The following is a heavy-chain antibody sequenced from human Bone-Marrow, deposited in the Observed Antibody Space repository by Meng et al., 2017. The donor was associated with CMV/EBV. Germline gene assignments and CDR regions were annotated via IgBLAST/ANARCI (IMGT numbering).Heavy chain of an antibody. CDR2: ISYDGSNK. D-gene: IGHD3-3*01. V-gene: IGHV3-30-3*01. Sequence: GGSLRISCAASGFTFSSYAMHWVRQAPGKGLEWVAVISYDGSNKYYADSVKGRFTISRDNSKNTLYLQMNSLRAEDTAVYYCARDGQYYDFWSGFLDVAFDIWGQGTMVTV. CDR1: GFTFSSYA. J-gene: IGHJ3*02. CDR3: ARDGQYYDFWSGFLDVAFDI.